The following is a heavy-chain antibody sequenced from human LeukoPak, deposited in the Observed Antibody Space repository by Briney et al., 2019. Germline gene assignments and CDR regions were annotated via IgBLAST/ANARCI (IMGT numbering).Heavy chain of an antibody. J-gene: IGHJ4*02. CDR1: GFTVSTNY. CDR2: IYSDGNT. CDR3: ARDQGGSHSY. Sequence: GGSPRLTCAASGFTVSTNYMSWVRQAPGQGLERVSVIYSDGNTYYADSVKGRITISRDNAKNSLYLQMSSLRDEDTAVYYCARDQGGSHSYWGQGTLVTVS. D-gene: IGHD1-26*01. V-gene: IGHV3-53*01.